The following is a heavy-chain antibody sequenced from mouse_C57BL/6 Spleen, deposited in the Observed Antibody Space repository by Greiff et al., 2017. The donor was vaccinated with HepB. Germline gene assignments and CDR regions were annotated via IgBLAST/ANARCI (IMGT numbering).Heavy chain of an antibody. CDR3: ARAFNSAWFAY. Sequence: EVKVEESGGGLVKPGGSLKLSCAASGFTFSDYGMHWVRQAPEKGLEWVAYISSGSSTIYYADTVKGRFTISRDNAKNTLFLQMTSLRSEDTAMYYCARAFNSAWFAYWGQGTLVTVSA. V-gene: IGHV5-17*01. CDR2: ISSGSSTI. J-gene: IGHJ3*01. CDR1: GFTFSDYG. D-gene: IGHD1-3*01.